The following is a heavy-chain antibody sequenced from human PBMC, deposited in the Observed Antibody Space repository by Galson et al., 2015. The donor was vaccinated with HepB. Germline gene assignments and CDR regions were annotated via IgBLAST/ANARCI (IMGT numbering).Heavy chain of an antibody. CDR3: ATDSSGYYYFDY. CDR2: ISGYSGDT. D-gene: IGHD3-22*01. Sequence: SVMVSCKASGYTFSSYGISWVRQAPGQGPEWMGWISGYSGDTNYAQNFQGRVTMTTDTSTSTAYMELRSLRSDDTAVYYCATDSSGYYYFDYWGQGTLVIVSS. V-gene: IGHV1-18*01. CDR1: GYTFSSYG. J-gene: IGHJ4*02.